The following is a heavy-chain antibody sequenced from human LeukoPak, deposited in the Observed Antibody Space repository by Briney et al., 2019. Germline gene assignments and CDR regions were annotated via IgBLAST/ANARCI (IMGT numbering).Heavy chain of an antibody. CDR3: AREIYGRFDN. D-gene: IGHD2-15*01. Sequence: GASVTVSFKASGYTFTNYGISWVRQAPGQGREGMGWISAYNGDTNYAQNLQLRVPMPTDTSTTTAYMDLSSLSSDDTAVYYCAREIYGRFDNWGQGPLVTVSS. J-gene: IGHJ4*02. CDR2: ISAYNGDT. V-gene: IGHV1-18*01. CDR1: GYTFTNYG.